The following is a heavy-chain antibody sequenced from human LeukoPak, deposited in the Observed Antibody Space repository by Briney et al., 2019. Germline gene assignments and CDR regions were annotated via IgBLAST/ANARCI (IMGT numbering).Heavy chain of an antibody. J-gene: IGHJ6*03. V-gene: IGHV3-30-3*01. D-gene: IGHD6-13*01. CDR2: ISYDGSNK. CDR3: ARPPQRGSSWSLGYYYYMDV. CDR1: GFTFSSYA. Sequence: GGSLRLSCAASGFTFSSYAMHWVRQAPGKGLEWVAVISYDGSNKYYADSVKGRFTISRDNSKNTLYLQMNSLRAEDTAVYYCARPPQRGSSWSLGYYYYMDVWGKGTTVTVSS.